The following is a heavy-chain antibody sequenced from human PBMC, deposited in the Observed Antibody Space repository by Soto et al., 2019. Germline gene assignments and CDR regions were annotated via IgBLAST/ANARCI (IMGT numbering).Heavy chain of an antibody. J-gene: IGHJ4*02. V-gene: IGHV1-24*01. CDR1: GYTLTELS. Sequence: QVQLVQSGAEVKKPGASVKVSCKVSGYTLTELSMHWVRQAPGKGLEWMGGFDPEDGETIYAQKSQGRVTMTEDTATDTAYMEPSSLRSEDAAVYSCATDPGVPLVGAHWGQGTLVTVSS. CDR2: FDPEDGET. D-gene: IGHD1-26*01. CDR3: ATDPGVPLVGAH.